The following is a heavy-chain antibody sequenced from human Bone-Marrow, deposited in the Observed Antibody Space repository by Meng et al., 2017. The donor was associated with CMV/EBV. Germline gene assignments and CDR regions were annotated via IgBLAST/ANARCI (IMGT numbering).Heavy chain of an antibody. CDR2: IHNSANT. Sequence: GSLRLSCTVSAVSLSNTNYYWGWIRQPPGKGLKWIGSIHNSANTFRNPSLGSRITMSIDTSKNHFSLKLSSVTVADTAVYYCARHGGDGGNSCSFDFWGQGTLVTVSS. CDR3: ARHGGDGGNSCSFDF. V-gene: IGHV4-39*01. J-gene: IGHJ4*02. D-gene: IGHD4-23*01. CDR1: AVSLSNTNYY.